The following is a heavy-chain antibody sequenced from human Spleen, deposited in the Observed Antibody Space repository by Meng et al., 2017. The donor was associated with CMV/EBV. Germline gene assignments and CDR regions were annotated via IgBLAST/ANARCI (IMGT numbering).Heavy chain of an antibody. CDR3: ARDPRYGSGSYYGRLGD. D-gene: IGHD3-10*01. CDR1: GFTFSSYE. Sequence: GGSLRLSCAASGFTFSSYEMNWVRQAPGKGLEWVSYISSSGSTIYYADSVKGRFTISRDNAKNSLYLQMNSLRAEDTAVYYCARDPRYGSGSYYGRLGDWGQGTLVTVSS. V-gene: IGHV3-48*03. J-gene: IGHJ4*02. CDR2: ISSSGSTI.